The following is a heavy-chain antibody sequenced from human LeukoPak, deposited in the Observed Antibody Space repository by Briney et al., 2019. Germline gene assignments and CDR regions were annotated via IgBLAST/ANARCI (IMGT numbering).Heavy chain of an antibody. CDR2: IYYSGST. D-gene: IGHD3-9*01. J-gene: IGHJ4*02. CDR1: GGSISSGDYY. V-gene: IGHV4-30-4*01. CDR3: ARVPYYDILTGYYFDY. Sequence: SETLSLTCTVSGGSISSGDYYWSWIRQPPGKGLEWIGYIYYSGSTYYNPSLKSRVTISVDTSKNQFSLKLSSVTAADTAVYYCARVPYYDILTGYYFDYWGQRTLVPVSS.